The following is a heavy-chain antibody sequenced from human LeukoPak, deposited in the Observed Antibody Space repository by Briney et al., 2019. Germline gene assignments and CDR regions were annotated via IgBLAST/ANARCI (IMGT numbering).Heavy chain of an antibody. CDR1: GGSFSVYY. V-gene: IGHV4-34*01. D-gene: IGHD3-3*01. CDR2: INLGEST. Sequence: SETLSLTCAVYGGSFSVYYWGWARQPPGKGRGWIGEINLGESTNYNPSLKSRVTISVDSSKNQFSLKRSSVTAADTAVYYCARGSLVYDFWSGYYAMNAFDIWGQGTMVTVPS. J-gene: IGHJ3*02. CDR3: ARGSLVYDFWSGYYAMNAFDI.